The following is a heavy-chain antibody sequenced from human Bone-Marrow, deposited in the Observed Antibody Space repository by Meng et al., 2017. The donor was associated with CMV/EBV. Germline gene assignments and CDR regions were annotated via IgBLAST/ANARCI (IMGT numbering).Heavy chain of an antibody. CDR1: GGTFSSYA. Sequence: SVKVSCKASGGTFSSYAISWVRQAPGQGLVWMGGIIPSFGTANCAQKFQGRVTITTDESTSKAYMVLSSLRSEDTAVYYCAREWLQSLYYYGMDFWGQGTTVTVSS. CDR3: AREWLQSLYYYGMDF. CDR2: IIPSFGTA. D-gene: IGHD5-24*01. V-gene: IGHV1-69*05. J-gene: IGHJ6*02.